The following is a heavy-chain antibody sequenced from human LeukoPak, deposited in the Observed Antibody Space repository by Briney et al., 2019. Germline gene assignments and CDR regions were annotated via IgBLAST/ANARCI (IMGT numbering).Heavy chain of an antibody. V-gene: IGHV3-15*07. J-gene: IGHJ5*02. CDR2: IRSNSDGGTI. D-gene: IGHD3-22*01. CDR3: ATDFYDST. CDR1: GFTFSNAW. Sequence: GGSLRLSCATSGFTFSNAWMNWVRQAPGKGLEWVGRIRSNSDGGTIDYAAPVKGRFTLSRDDSKTTLYLRMNSLQTEDTAVYYCATDFYDSTWGQGTLVTVSS.